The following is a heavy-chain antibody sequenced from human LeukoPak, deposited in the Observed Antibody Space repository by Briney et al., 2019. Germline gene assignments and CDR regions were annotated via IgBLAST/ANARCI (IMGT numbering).Heavy chain of an antibody. D-gene: IGHD3-10*01. CDR3: AKERAYGSGSRPIDY. J-gene: IGHJ4*02. V-gene: IGHV3-30*02. CDR1: GFTFSSYG. CDR2: IRYDGSNK. Sequence: PGGSLRLSCAASGFTFSSYGMHWVRQAPGKGLEWVAFIRYDGSNKYYADSVKGRFTISRDNSKNTLYLQMNGLRAEDTAVYYCAKERAYGSGSRPIDYWGQGTLVTVSS.